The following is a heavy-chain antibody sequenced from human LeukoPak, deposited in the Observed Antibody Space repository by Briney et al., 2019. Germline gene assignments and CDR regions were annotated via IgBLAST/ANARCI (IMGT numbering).Heavy chain of an antibody. V-gene: IGHV4-34*01. Sequence: SETLSLTCAVYGGSFSGYYWSWIRQPPGKGLEWIGEINHSGSTNYNPSLKSRVTISVDTSKNQFSLKLSSVIAADTAVYYCARDTREEVDIVALGPAFDIWGPGTTVTVSS. J-gene: IGHJ3*02. D-gene: IGHD5-12*01. CDR3: ARDTREEVDIVALGPAFDI. CDR1: GGSFSGYY. CDR2: INHSGST.